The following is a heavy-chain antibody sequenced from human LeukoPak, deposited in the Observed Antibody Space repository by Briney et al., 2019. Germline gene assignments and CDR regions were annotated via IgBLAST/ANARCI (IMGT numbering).Heavy chain of an antibody. V-gene: IGHV3-30*01. CDR1: GFTVSSNY. D-gene: IGHD3-10*01. Sequence: GGSLRLSCAASGFTVSSNYMSWVRQAPGKGLEWVSLISSGGTYEYYADSVKGRFTISRDNSKNTLYLQLNSLRAEDTAVYYWARDSTYYYDSGSSGPHYFDNWGQGTLVTVSS. CDR2: ISSGGTYE. J-gene: IGHJ4*02. CDR3: ARDSTYYYDSGSSGPHYFDN.